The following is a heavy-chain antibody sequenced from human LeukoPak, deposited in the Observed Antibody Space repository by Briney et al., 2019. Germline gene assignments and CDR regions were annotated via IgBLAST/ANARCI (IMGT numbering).Heavy chain of an antibody. CDR2: MNPKSGGT. CDR3: ARSPDILTGEKFDY. CDR1: GYTVSELS. J-gene: IGHJ4*02. Sequence: ASVKVSCKVSGYTVSELSMHWVRQAPGQGLEWMGWMNPKSGGTNYAQKFEARVTMNRDTSISTAYMELSRLRFDDTAVYYCARSPDILTGEKFDYWGQRTLVTVSS. V-gene: IGHV1-2*02. D-gene: IGHD3-9*01.